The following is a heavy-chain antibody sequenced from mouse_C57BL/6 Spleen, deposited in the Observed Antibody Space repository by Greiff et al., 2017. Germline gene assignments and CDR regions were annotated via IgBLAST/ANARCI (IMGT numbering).Heavy chain of an antibody. D-gene: IGHD1-1*01. V-gene: IGHV1-64*01. CDR2: IHPNSGST. Sequence: QVQLQQPGAELVKPGASVKLSCTASGYTFTSYWMHWVKQRPGQGLEWIGMIHPNSGSTNYNEKFKSKATLTVDKSSSTASMQLSSLTSEDSAVYDCARSDGSSPYAMDYWGQGTSVTVSS. CDR1: GYTFTSYW. J-gene: IGHJ4*01. CDR3: ARSDGSSPYAMDY.